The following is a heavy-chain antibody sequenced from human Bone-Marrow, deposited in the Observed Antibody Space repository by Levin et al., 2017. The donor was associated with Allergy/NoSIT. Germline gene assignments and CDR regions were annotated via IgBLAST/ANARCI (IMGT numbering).Heavy chain of an antibody. V-gene: IGHV3-23*01. D-gene: IGHD5-18*01. CDR1: GFAFSNYA. J-gene: IGHJ4*02. CDR2: ISGTGAKI. CDR3: AKDMWLSTAVAYFFDS. Sequence: PGGSLRLSCAASGFAFSNYAMSWVRQAPGTGPEWVATISGTGAKITYADSAKGRFTISRDNSRNTVSLQLNSLRAEDTAIYSCAKDMWLSTAVAYFFDSWGQGTLVTVS.